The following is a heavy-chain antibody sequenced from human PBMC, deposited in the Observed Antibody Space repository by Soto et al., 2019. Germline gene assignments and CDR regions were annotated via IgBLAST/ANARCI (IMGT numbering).Heavy chain of an antibody. J-gene: IGHJ5*02. CDR3: ARVSNPPPNWFDP. D-gene: IGHD4-4*01. V-gene: IGHV4-30-2*01. Sequence: QLQLQESGSGLVKPSQTLSLTCAVSGGSISSGGYSWSWIRQPPGKGLEWIGYIYHSGSTYYNPSLKSRVTISVDRSNNQFSLKLSSVTAADTAVYYCARVSNPPPNWFDPWGQGTLVTVSS. CDR1: GGSISSGGYS. CDR2: IYHSGST.